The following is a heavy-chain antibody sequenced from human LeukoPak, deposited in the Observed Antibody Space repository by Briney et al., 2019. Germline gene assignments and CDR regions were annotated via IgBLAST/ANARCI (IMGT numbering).Heavy chain of an antibody. CDR1: GFTFSSYS. V-gene: IGHV3-21*01. Sequence: PGGSLRLSCAASGFTFSSYSMNWVRQAPGKGLEWVSSISSSSSYIYYADSVKGRFTISRDNAKNSLYLQMNSLRAEDTAVYYCARAPYGITFGPGDYWDQGTLVTVSS. CDR2: ISSSSSYI. CDR3: ARAPYGITFGPGDY. D-gene: IGHD3-16*01. J-gene: IGHJ4*02.